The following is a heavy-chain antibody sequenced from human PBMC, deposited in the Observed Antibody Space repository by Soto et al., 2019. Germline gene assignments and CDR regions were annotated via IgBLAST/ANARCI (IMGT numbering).Heavy chain of an antibody. Sequence: QVQLQESGPGLVKPSQTLSLTCIVSGGSISSGGYYWSWIRQHPEKGLEWIGYIYYSGNTYYNPFLKSRLTISVDTSKNQFSLKLSSVTAADTALYYCSRVGLVSGKIDCWGQGTQVAVSS. V-gene: IGHV4-31*03. J-gene: IGHJ4*02. CDR3: SRVGLVSGKIDC. CDR2: IYYSGNT. CDR1: GGSISSGGYY. D-gene: IGHD3-10*01.